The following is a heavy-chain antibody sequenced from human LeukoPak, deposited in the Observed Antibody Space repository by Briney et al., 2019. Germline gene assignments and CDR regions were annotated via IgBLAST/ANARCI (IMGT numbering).Heavy chain of an antibody. CDR1: GGSIRSFY. CDR3: ARDITMVRGSTPD. V-gene: IGHV4-34*01. J-gene: IGHJ4*02. CDR2: INHSGST. Sequence: PSETLSLTCTVSGGSIRSFYWSWIRQPPGKGLEWIGEINHSGSTNYNPSLKSRVTISVDTSKNQFSLKLSSVTAADTAVYYCARDITMVRGSTPDWGQGTLVTVSS. D-gene: IGHD3-10*01.